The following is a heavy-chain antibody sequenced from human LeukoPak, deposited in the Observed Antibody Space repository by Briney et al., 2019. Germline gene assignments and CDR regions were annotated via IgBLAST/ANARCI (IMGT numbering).Heavy chain of an antibody. CDR2: VWFGESSQ. CDR1: GFTFSNSG. V-gene: IGHV3-30*02. J-gene: IGHJ4*02. Sequence: PGGSLRLSCAASGFTFSNSGMHWVRQAPGKGLEWVAGVWFGESSQSYADSVKGRFTISRDNSKNTVWLEMNSLRVEDTAVYYCAKGGRDTSKYYLDYWGQGTQVTVSS. CDR3: AKGGRDTSKYYLDY. D-gene: IGHD1-26*01.